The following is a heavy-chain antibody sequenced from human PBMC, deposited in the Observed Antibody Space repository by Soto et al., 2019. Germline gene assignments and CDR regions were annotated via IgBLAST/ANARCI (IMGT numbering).Heavy chain of an antibody. J-gene: IGHJ2*01. V-gene: IGHV4-30-2*01. CDR3: ARRDYYDSSGVGYFDL. CDR2: IYHSGST. Sequence: QLQLQESGSGLVKPSQTLSLTCAVSGGSISSGGYSWSWIRQPPGKGLEWIGYIYHSGSTYYNPSLKSRVTISVDRSKNQFSLKLSSVTAADTAVYYCARRDYYDSSGVGYFDLWGRGTLVTVSS. CDR1: GGSISSGGYS. D-gene: IGHD3-22*01.